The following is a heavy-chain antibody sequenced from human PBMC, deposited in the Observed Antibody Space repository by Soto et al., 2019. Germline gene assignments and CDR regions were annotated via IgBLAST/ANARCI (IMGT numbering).Heavy chain of an antibody. Sequence: GGSLRLSCAASVFSFSSYDMTWVRHSPGQWLEWVSSLSVTGGGPYYADSVRGRFTMSRDNSKNTLALEMSGLRADDSAVYYCAKGRATTTSEKFCSENWCQGTLVTVSS. CDR1: VFSFSSYD. CDR2: LSVTGGGP. D-gene: IGHD1-26*01. V-gene: IGHV3-23*01. J-gene: IGHJ4*02. CDR3: AKGRATTTSEKFCSEN.